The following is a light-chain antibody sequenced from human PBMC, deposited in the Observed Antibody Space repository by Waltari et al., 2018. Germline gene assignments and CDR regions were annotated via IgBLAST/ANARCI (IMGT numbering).Light chain of an antibody. Sequence: ETVVTQSPATLSMSPGERATLSCRTSQSIGSSLAWYQQRPGQAPRLLIYLASTRATGIPDRFSGSGSETEFTLTIGSLQSEDVAVYYCQQYNNWPPGTFGQGTRLEI. V-gene: IGKV3-15*01. CDR3: QQYNNWPPGT. CDR1: QSIGSS. J-gene: IGKJ1*01. CDR2: LAS.